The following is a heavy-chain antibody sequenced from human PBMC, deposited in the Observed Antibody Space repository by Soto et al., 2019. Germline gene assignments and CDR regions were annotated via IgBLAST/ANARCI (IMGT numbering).Heavy chain of an antibody. CDR3: AKTCSSGWYDFDY. Sequence: EVPLLESGGGLVQPGGSLRLSCAATGFTFSSYAMSWVRQAPGKGLEWVSAISGSGGSTYYADSVKGRFTISRDNSKNALYLQMNSLRAEDTAVYYCAKTCSSGWYDFDYCGQGTLVSVSS. J-gene: IGHJ4*02. CDR1: GFTFSSYA. CDR2: ISGSGGST. D-gene: IGHD6-19*01. V-gene: IGHV3-23*01.